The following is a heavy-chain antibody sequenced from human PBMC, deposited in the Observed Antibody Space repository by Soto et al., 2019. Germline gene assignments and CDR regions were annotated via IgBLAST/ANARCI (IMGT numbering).Heavy chain of an antibody. D-gene: IGHD3-10*01. CDR2: ISGSGGST. CDR3: AKPPTMVRGVHYYYYMDV. CDR1: GFTFSSYA. V-gene: IGHV3-23*01. J-gene: IGHJ6*03. Sequence: GESLKISCAASGFTFSSYAMSWVRQAPGKGLEWVSAISGSGGSTYYADSVKGRFTISRDNSKNTLYLQMNSLRAEDTAVYYCAKPPTMVRGVHYYYYMDVWGKGTTVTVSS.